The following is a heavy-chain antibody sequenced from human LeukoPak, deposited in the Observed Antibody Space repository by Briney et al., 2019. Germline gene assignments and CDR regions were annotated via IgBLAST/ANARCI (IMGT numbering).Heavy chain of an antibody. J-gene: IGHJ4*02. CDR2: IYYSGST. V-gene: IGHV4-39*01. Sequence: SSETLSLTCTVSGGSISSSSYYWGWIRQPPGKGLEWIGSIYYSGSTYYNPSLKSRVTISVDTSKNQFSLKLSSVTAADTAVYYCAGLYSRDRYYFDYWGQGTLVTVSS. CDR1: GGSISSSSYY. D-gene: IGHD1-26*01. CDR3: AGLYSRDRYYFDY.